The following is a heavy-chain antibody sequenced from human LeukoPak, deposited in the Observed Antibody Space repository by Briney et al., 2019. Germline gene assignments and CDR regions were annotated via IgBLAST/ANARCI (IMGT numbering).Heavy chain of an antibody. V-gene: IGHV4-61*02. Sequence: PSQTLSLTCTVSGGSVSSGYYYWSWIRQPAGKGLEWIGRIYTSGSTHYNPSLNSRVTMSVDTSKNQFSLKLSSVTAADTAVYYCARKIIATADIYAFDIWGQGTMVTVSS. D-gene: IGHD6-13*01. CDR3: ARKIIATADIYAFDI. CDR1: GGSVSSGYYY. CDR2: IYTSGST. J-gene: IGHJ3*02.